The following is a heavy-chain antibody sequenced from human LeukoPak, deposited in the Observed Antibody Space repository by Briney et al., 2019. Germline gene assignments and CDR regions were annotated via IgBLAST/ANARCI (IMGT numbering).Heavy chain of an antibody. D-gene: IGHD6-19*01. CDR2: IYYSGST. CDR3: ARRKNSAWSTDAFDI. CDR1: GGYINSYY. V-gene: IGHV4-59*08. Sequence: PSETLSLTRTVSGGYINSYYWSWIRPPPGKGLEWVGYIYYSGSTSYNPSLKSRVTISVDTSKNQFSLKLNSVTAADTAVYYCARRKNSAWSTDAFDIWGQGTMVTVSS. J-gene: IGHJ3*02.